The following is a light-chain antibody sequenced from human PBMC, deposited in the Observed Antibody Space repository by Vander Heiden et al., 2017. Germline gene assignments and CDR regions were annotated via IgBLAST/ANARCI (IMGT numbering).Light chain of an antibody. CDR1: SSDVGGYNL. J-gene: IGLJ3*02. CDR2: EVS. V-gene: IGLV2-23*02. Sequence: QSALTQPASVSGSPGQSITISCTGTSSDVGGYNLVSWYQQRTGKAPKLMIYEVSKRPSGVSNRFSGSKSGNTASLTISGLLAEDEADYYCCSYAGGSTWMFGGGTKLTVL. CDR3: CSYAGGSTWM.